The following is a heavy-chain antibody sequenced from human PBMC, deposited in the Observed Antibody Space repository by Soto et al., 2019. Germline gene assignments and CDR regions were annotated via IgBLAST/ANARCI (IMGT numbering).Heavy chain of an antibody. Sequence: EVQLVESGGGLVQPGGSLRLSCAASGFTFSNFWVHWVRQAPGKGLMWVSRINSDGTTINYADSVEGRFTISRDSAKNTLFLQMNSLTVEDTAVYYCARAGWYRFDYWGQGTLVTVSS. D-gene: IGHD6-19*01. J-gene: IGHJ4*02. CDR2: INSDGTTI. V-gene: IGHV3-74*01. CDR1: GFTFSNFW. CDR3: ARAGWYRFDY.